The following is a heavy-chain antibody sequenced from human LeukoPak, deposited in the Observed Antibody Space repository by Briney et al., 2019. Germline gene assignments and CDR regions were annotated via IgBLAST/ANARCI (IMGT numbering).Heavy chain of an antibody. Sequence: SETLSLTCSVSGFSITTGYYWAWIRQPPGKGLEWIGYIYYSGSTYYNPSLKSRVTISVDTSKNQFSLKLSSVTAADTAVYYCARERISEGFDPWGQGTLVTVSS. V-gene: IGHV4-30-4*08. CDR1: GFSITTGYY. CDR3: ARERISEGFDP. D-gene: IGHD2/OR15-2a*01. J-gene: IGHJ5*02. CDR2: IYYSGST.